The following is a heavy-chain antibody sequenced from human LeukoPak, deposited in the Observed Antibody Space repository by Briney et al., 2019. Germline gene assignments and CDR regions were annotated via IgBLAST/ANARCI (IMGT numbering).Heavy chain of an antibody. Sequence: GGSLRLSCAASGFTFSSSWMHWARQAPGKGLVWVSRINTDGSRTDHTDSVKGRFTISRDNVKDTLYLQMNSLRAEDTAVYYCVRGFGGRTDSWGQGTVVTVST. J-gene: IGHJ5*01. CDR1: GFTFSSSW. CDR2: INTDGSRT. V-gene: IGHV3-74*01. D-gene: IGHD2-15*01. CDR3: VRGFGGRTDS.